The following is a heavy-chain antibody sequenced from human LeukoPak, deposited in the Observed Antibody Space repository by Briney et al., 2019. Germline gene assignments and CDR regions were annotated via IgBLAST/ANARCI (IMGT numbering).Heavy chain of an antibody. CDR1: GGSISSSSYY. D-gene: IGHD3-22*01. CDR2: IYYSGST. CDR3: ARKAYYYDSSGYYERGYGY. V-gene: IGHV4-39*01. J-gene: IGHJ4*02. Sequence: SETLSLTCTVSGGSISSSSYYWGWIRQPPGKGLEWIGSIYYSGSTYYNPSLKSRVTISVDTSKNQFSLKLSSVTAADTAVYYCARKAYYYDSSGYYERGYGYWGQGTLVTVSS.